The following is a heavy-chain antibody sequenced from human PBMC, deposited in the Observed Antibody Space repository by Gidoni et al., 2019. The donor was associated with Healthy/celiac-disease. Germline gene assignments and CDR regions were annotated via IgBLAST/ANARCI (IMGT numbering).Heavy chain of an antibody. CDR3: ARGVPLDP. Sequence: QLQLQESGSGLVKPSQTLSLTCAVSGGSLSSGGYSWSWIRQPPGKGLEWIGYIYHSGSTYYNPSLKSRVTISVDRSKNQFSLKLSSVTAADTAVYYCARGVPLDPWGQGTLVTVSS. J-gene: IGHJ5*02. CDR1: GGSLSSGGYS. V-gene: IGHV4-30-2*01. CDR2: IYHSGST.